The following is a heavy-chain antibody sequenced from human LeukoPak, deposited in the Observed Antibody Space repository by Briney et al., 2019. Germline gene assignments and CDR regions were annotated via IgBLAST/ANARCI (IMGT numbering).Heavy chain of an antibody. CDR1: GASLTRPTYY. Sequence: PSETLSLTCSVSGASLTRPTYYQWSWIRQPPGKGLVLIGSLSSTGSATLNPSLKSRVTMSLDTSKSQFSLKLSSVTAEDSAVYYCARFKSGGFSYFDSWGQGTLVAVSS. D-gene: IGHD3-3*01. CDR2: LSSTGSA. J-gene: IGHJ4*02. V-gene: IGHV4-61*01. CDR3: ARFKSGGFSYFDS.